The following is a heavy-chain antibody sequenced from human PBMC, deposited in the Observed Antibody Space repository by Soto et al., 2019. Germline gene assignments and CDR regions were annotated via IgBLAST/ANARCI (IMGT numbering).Heavy chain of an antibody. CDR1: GFTFSSHA. D-gene: IGHD2-2*01. V-gene: IGHV3-23*01. CDR2: ISGSGGST. Sequence: GGSLRLSCAASGFTFSSHAMSWVRQAPGKGLEWVSAISGSGGSTYYADSVKGRFTIPRDNSKNTLYLQMNSLRAEDTAVYYCAKGRGYCTSTSCYVGSDYWGQGALVTVSS. CDR3: AKGRGYCTSTSCYVGSDY. J-gene: IGHJ4*02.